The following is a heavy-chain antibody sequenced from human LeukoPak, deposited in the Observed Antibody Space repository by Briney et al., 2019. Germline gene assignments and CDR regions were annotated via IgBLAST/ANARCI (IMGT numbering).Heavy chain of an antibody. J-gene: IGHJ4*02. D-gene: IGHD3-10*01. CDR2: INGDGGST. CDR3: AKWGAQSGSYRVVDC. Sequence: GGSQTLSCGASGPPLRRYAMSHDRQARGKGLEWVSAINGDGGSTYYADSVKGRFTISRDNSNHTLFLQMNSLKVEDTAVYYWAKWGAQSGSYRVVDCWGRGTLVTVSS. V-gene: IGHV3-23*01. CDR1: GPPLRRYA.